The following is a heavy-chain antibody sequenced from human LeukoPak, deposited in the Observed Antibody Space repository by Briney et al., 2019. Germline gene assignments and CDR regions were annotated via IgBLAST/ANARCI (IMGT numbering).Heavy chain of an antibody. CDR2: ISSGTSYI. CDR3: ARDGAAPDFYYYFMDV. Sequence: PGGSLRLSCAASGFTFINAWMAWVRQAPGKGLEWVSSISSGTSYIYYADSVKGRFTISRDNAKNSLYLQMNSLRAEDTAVYYCARDGAAPDFYYYFMDVWGKGTTVTVSS. V-gene: IGHV3-21*01. CDR1: GFTFINAW. D-gene: IGHD6-6*01. J-gene: IGHJ6*03.